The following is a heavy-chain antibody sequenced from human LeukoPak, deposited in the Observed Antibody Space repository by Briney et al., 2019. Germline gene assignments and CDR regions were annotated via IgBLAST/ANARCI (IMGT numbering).Heavy chain of an antibody. CDR2: IYYSGST. V-gene: IGHV4-59*01. D-gene: IGHD6-19*01. Sequence: SETLSLTCTVSGGSLSSYYWSWIRQPPGKGLEWIGYIYYSGSTNYNPSLKSRVTISVDTSKNQFSLKLSSVTAADTAVYYCARAVAGPHYFDYWGQGTLVTVSS. CDR1: GGSLSSYY. J-gene: IGHJ4*02. CDR3: ARAVAGPHYFDY.